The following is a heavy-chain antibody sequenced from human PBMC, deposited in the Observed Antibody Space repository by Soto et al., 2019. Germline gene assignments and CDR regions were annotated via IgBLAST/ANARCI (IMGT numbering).Heavy chain of an antibody. J-gene: IGHJ4*02. Sequence: QVQLQESGPGLVKPSETLSLTCTVAGGSGSSWCVYWSWIRQPPVKGLEWIGYMYYSGNTHYNPSRKNRVTTSFDMSRNQFSLRLSSVYAADTAVYYGARMRVGPTKLIDFGGQCTLVPVSS. CDR1: GGSGSSWCVY. CDR2: MYYSGNT. V-gene: IGHV4-61*01. D-gene: IGHD2-2*01. CDR3: ARMRVGPTKLIDF.